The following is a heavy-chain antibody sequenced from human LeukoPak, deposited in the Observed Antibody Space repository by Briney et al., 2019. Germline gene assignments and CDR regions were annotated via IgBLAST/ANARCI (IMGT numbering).Heavy chain of an antibody. CDR2: MNPNSGNT. J-gene: IGHJ4*02. Sequence: SSVKVSCKASGYTFTSYDINWVRQATGQGLEWMGWMNPNSGNTGYAQKFQGRVTITADTSTDTAYMELSSLRSEDTAVYYCATIDYDFWSGLRDWGQGTLVTVSS. D-gene: IGHD3-3*01. V-gene: IGHV1-8*01. CDR1: GYTFTSYD. CDR3: ATIDYDFWSGLRD.